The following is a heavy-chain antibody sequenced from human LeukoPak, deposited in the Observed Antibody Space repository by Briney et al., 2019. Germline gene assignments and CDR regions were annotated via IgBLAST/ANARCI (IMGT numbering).Heavy chain of an antibody. J-gene: IGHJ3*02. CDR2: ISYDGSDE. CDR3: AKFDIDAFDI. CDR1: GFTFSSYV. D-gene: IGHD3-9*01. Sequence: GGSLRLSCAASGFTFSSYVMHWVRQAPGKGLEWVAIISYDGSDEYYADSVKGRFTISRDNSKNTLYLQMNSLRAEDTAVYYCAKFDIDAFDIWGQGTMVTVSS. V-gene: IGHV3-30*04.